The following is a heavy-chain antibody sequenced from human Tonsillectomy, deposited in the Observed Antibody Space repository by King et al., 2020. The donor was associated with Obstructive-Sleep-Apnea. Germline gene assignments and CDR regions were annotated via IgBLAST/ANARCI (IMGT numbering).Heavy chain of an antibody. CDR3: ARAGVRWFQAEDFDY. D-gene: IGHD3-10*01. Sequence: QLQESGPGLVKPSETLSLTCTVSGGSISSSSYYWGWIRQPPGKGLEWIGSIYYSGSTYYNPSLKSRVTISVDTSKNQFSLKLSSVTAADTAVYYCARAGVRWFQAEDFDYWGQGTLVTVSS. J-gene: IGHJ4*02. V-gene: IGHV4-39*07. CDR1: GGSISSSSYY. CDR2: IYYSGST.